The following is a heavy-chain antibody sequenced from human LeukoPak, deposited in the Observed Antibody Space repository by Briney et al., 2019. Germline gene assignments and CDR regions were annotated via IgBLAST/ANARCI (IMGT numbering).Heavy chain of an antibody. V-gene: IGHV4-59*01. CDR1: GGSISSYY. J-gene: IGHJ4*02. Sequence: PSETLSLTCTVSGGSISSYYWSWIRQPPGKGLEWLGHIYHSGSTNYNPSLKSRVTISVDTSKNQVSLKLSSVTAADTAMYYCACTPGIYTYEYYFDYWGQGTLVTVSS. CDR2: IYHSGST. D-gene: IGHD5-18*01. CDR3: ACTPGIYTYEYYFDY.